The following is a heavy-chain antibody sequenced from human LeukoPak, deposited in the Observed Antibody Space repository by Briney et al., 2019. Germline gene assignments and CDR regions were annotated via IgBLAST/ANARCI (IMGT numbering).Heavy chain of an antibody. Sequence: SETLSLTCTVSGGSISSSNYYWGWIRQPPGKGREWIGSIYYGGSTYYNPSLKSRVTISVDTSKNQFSLKLSSVTAVDTAVYYCARGGYSYGEARFDPWGQGTLVTVSS. J-gene: IGHJ5*02. V-gene: IGHV4-39*07. CDR3: ARGGYSYGEARFDP. D-gene: IGHD5-18*01. CDR2: IYYGGST. CDR1: GGSISSSNYY.